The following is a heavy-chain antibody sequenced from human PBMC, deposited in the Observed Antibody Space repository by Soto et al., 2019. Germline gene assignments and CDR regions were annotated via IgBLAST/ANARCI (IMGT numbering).Heavy chain of an antibody. CDR2: ISSSSSYI. CDR1: GFTFSSYS. Sequence: EVQLVESGGGLVKPGGSLRLFCAASGFTFSSYSMTWVRQAPGKGLEWVSSISSSSSYIYYADSVKGRFTISRDNAKNSLYLQMNSLRAEDTAVYYCAMVVDTAMVSYLDYWGQGTLVTVSS. D-gene: IGHD5-18*01. J-gene: IGHJ4*02. V-gene: IGHV3-21*01. CDR3: AMVVDTAMVSYLDY.